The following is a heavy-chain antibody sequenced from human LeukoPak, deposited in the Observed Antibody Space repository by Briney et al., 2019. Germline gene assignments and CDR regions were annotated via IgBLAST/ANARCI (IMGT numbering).Heavy chain of an antibody. Sequence: GGSLRLSCTASGFTFSSYAMSWVRQAPGKGLEWISSISAGGDITRYADSMQGRFTISRDNSKNTLYLQMNSLRAEDTAVYYCAKESPQFDYWGQGTLVTVSS. CDR1: GFTFSSYA. CDR3: AKESPQFDY. V-gene: IGHV3-23*01. CDR2: ISAGGDIT. J-gene: IGHJ4*02.